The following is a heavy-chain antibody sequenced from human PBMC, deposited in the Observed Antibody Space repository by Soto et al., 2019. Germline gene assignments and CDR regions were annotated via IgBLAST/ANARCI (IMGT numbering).Heavy chain of an antibody. D-gene: IGHD3-22*01. CDR1: GFTFSSYG. J-gene: IGHJ4*02. CDR3: AKEWVKDSSGWSFDY. CDR2: ISYDGSNK. Sequence: QVQLVESGGGVVQPGRSLRLSCAASGFTFSSYGMHWVRQAPGKGLEWVAVISYDGSNKYYADSVKGRFNISRDNSKNTLYLQMNSLRAEDTAVYYCAKEWVKDSSGWSFDYWGQGTLVTASS. V-gene: IGHV3-30*18.